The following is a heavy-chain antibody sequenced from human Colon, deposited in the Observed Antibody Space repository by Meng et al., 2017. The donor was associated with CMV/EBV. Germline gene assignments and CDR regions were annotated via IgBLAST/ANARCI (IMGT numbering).Heavy chain of an antibody. CDR1: GFTFSNHA. CDR3: AKGSLEWLYYGMDV. J-gene: IGHJ6*02. Sequence: GESLKISCAGSGFTFSNHAMSWVRQAPGKGLEWVSVIYAGGRSTYFADSVEGRFIISRDDSKNTLYMEMNSLRAEDTAVYYCAKGSLEWLYYGMDVWGQGTTVTVFS. D-gene: IGHD3-3*01. V-gene: IGHV3-23*03. CDR2: IYAGGRST.